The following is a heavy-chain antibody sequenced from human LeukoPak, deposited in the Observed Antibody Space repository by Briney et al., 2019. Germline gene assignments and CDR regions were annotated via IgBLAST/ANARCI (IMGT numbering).Heavy chain of an antibody. Sequence: ASVKVSCKASGYTFTGYYMHWVRQAPGQGLEWMGWINPNSGGTNYAQKFQGRVTMTRDTSISTAYMELSRLRSDDTAVYYRARDSYGDYPYYYYGMDVWGQGTTVTVSS. CDR2: INPNSGGT. D-gene: IGHD4-17*01. V-gene: IGHV1-2*02. J-gene: IGHJ6*02. CDR1: GYTFTGYY. CDR3: ARDSYGDYPYYYYGMDV.